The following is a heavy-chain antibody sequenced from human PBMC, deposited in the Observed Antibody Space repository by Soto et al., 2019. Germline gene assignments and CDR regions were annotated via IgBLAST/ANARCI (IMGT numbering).Heavy chain of an antibody. CDR3: ARDYCSGTPPNETHY. CDR2: VYPGDSDT. Sequence: PGESLKISCKGSGYRFTNYWIGWVRQMPGKGLEWMGIVYPGDSDTRYSPSFQGQVTISADKSIDTAYLQWSSLKASDTAMYYCARDYCSGTPPNETHYCGQGPHVTVFS. D-gene: IGHD2-15*01. V-gene: IGHV5-51*01. CDR1: GYRFTNYW. J-gene: IGHJ4*02.